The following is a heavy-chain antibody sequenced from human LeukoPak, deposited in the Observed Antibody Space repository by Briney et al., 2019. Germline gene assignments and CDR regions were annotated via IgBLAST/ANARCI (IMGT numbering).Heavy chain of an antibody. Sequence: GESLKISFKGSGYSFTSYWIIWVRQMPGRGLEWMGRIDPSDSYTNYRPSFQGHVTISADKSISTAYLQWSSLKPSDTAMYYCARLEHSSGWYPDYWGQGTLVTVSS. V-gene: IGHV5-10-1*01. CDR1: GYSFTSYW. CDR3: ARLEHSSGWYPDY. J-gene: IGHJ4*02. D-gene: IGHD6-19*01. CDR2: IDPSDSYT.